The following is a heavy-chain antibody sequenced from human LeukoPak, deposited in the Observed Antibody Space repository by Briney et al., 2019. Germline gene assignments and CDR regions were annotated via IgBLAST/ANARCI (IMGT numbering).Heavy chain of an antibody. CDR1: GGSISSYY. CDR2: IYYSGST. Sequence: SETLSLTCTVSGGSISSYYWSWIRQPPGKGLEWIGYIYYSGSTNYNPSLKSRVTISVDTSKNQFSLKLSSVTAADTAVYYCARDGSSIAARMGRGFDYWGQGTLVTVSS. CDR3: ARDGSSIAARMGRGFDY. D-gene: IGHD6-6*01. V-gene: IGHV4-59*01. J-gene: IGHJ4*02.